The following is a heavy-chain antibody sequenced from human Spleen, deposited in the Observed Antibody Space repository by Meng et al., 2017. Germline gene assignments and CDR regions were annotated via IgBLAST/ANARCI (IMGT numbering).Heavy chain of an antibody. CDR1: GGSFSDYY. CDR3: ARGPTTMAHDFDY. V-gene: IGHV4-34*01. D-gene: IGHD4-11*01. J-gene: IGHJ4*02. Sequence: GHVQQGGAGLVMHSEHLYLTWVVPGGSFSDYYWRWSRRPPGKGLEWIGEINHSGSTNYNPSLESRATIAVDTSQNNLSLKLSSVTAADSAVYYCARGPTTMAHDFDYWGQGTLVTVSS. CDR2: INHSGST.